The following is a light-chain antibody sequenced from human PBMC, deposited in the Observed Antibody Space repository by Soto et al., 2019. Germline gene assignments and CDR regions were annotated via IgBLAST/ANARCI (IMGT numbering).Light chain of an antibody. CDR3: QQYISSPYN. V-gene: IGKV3-20*01. J-gene: IGKJ2*01. CDR1: QSVSSSY. CDR2: GTS. Sequence: EIVLTQSPGTLSLSAGERATLSCRASQSVSSSYLAWYQEKVGQAPRLLIYGTSNRATGVPDRFSGSGSGTDFTLTISRLEPEDFALYYCQQYISSPYNFG.